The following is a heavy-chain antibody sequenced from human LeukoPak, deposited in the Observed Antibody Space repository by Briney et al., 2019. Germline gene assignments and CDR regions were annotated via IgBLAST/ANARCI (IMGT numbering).Heavy chain of an antibody. CDR2: IYYSGST. D-gene: IGHD3-22*01. CDR1: GGPISSYY. Sequence: KASETLSLTCTVSGGPISSYYWSWIRQPPGKGLEWIGYIYYSGSTNYNPSLKSRVTISVDTSKNQFSLKLSSVTAADTAVYYCARHDYYDSQTIDYWGQGTLVTVSS. J-gene: IGHJ4*02. CDR3: ARHDYYDSQTIDY. V-gene: IGHV4-59*08.